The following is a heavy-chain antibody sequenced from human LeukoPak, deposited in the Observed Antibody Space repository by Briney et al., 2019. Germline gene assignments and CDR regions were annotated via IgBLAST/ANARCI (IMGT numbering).Heavy chain of an antibody. CDR1: GFTYISYA. D-gene: IGHD2-21*01. J-gene: IGHJ4*02. CDR2: ISGDAGST. CDR3: AKGQCTRGDCYSYLPYYLDY. V-gene: IGHV3-23*01. Sequence: PGGSLTLSCAASGFTYISYAMSWVSQAPGKGMEWVSTISGDAGSTYYADSVKGRFTIFRDNSKNTLYLQMNSLSAEDTAVYYCAKGQCTRGDCYSYLPYYLDYSGQGTLVTVSS.